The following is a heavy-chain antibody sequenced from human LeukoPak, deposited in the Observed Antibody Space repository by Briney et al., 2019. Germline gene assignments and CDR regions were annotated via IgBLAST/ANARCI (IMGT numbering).Heavy chain of an antibody. CDR3: ARVTYYDNSAPTDSY. V-gene: IGHV3-74*01. CDR2: INSDGSST. D-gene: IGHD3-22*01. Sequence: PGGSLRLSCEASGFTFSSYWMHWVRQAPGEGLVWVSRINSDGSSTTYADSVKGRFTISRDNAKNTLYLQMNSLRADDTAVYYCARVTYYDNSAPTDSYWGQGTLVTVSS. CDR1: GFTFSSYW. J-gene: IGHJ4*02.